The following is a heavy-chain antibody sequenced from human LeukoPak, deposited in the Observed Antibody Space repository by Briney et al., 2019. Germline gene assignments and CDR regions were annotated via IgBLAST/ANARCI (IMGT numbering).Heavy chain of an antibody. CDR3: VREGGYSGDS. Sequence: GGSLRLSCAASGFTVSSNSMSWVRQAPGKGLEWVSLTSSGGNTYYADSVKGRFTISRDNSKNTLYLQMNSLTAEDTAVYYCVREGGYSGDSWGQGTLVTVSS. CDR1: GFTVSSNS. D-gene: IGHD2-15*01. CDR2: TSSGGNT. V-gene: IGHV3-53*01. J-gene: IGHJ4*02.